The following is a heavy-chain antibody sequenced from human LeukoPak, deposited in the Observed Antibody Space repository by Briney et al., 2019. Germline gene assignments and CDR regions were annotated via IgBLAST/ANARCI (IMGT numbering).Heavy chain of an antibody. CDR1: GYTFTSYG. J-gene: IGHJ5*02. V-gene: IGHV1-18*01. CDR2: ISAYNGNT. CDR3: ARGWYYYGSGSPNWFDP. D-gene: IGHD3-10*01. Sequence: ASVKVSCKASGYTFTSYGISWVRQAPGQGLEWMGWISAYNGNTNYAQKLQGRVTMTWDTSISTAYMELSSLRSEDTAVYYCARGWYYYGSGSPNWFDPWGQGTLVTVSS.